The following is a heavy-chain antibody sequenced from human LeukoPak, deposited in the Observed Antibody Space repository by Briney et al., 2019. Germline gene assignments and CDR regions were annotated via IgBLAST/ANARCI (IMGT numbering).Heavy chain of an antibody. V-gene: IGHV3-33*06. Sequence: PGRSLRLSCAASGFTFSSYGMHGVRQAPGKGLEWVAVIWYDGSNKYYADSVKGRFTISRDNSKNTLYLQMNGLRAEDTAVYYCAKDRSWFGGVIVSYMDVWGKGTTVTVSS. D-gene: IGHD3-16*02. CDR2: IWYDGSNK. J-gene: IGHJ6*03. CDR1: GFTFSSYG. CDR3: AKDRSWFGGVIVSYMDV.